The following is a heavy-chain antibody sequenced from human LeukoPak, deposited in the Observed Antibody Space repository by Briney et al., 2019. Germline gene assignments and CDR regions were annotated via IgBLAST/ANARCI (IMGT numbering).Heavy chain of an antibody. Sequence: GGSLRLSCAASGFTFSSYALSWVRQAPGKGLEWASAISAIGGNSYYADSVKGRFTISRDNSKNTLYLQMNSLTAEDTAVYYCARDQGTSVTAMVGGHFDYWGPGSLVTVSS. V-gene: IGHV3-23*01. CDR3: ARDQGTSVTAMVGGHFDY. D-gene: IGHD4-17*01. CDR1: GFTFSSYA. CDR2: ISAIGGNS. J-gene: IGHJ4*02.